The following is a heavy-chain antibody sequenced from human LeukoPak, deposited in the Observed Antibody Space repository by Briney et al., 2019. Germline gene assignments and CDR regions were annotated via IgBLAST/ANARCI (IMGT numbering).Heavy chain of an antibody. CDR2: IDEDGNEE. V-gene: IGHV3-7*01. CDR1: GFTFETYW. Sequence: GGSLRLSCEVSGFTFETYWMSWVRQAPGKGLEWVANIDEDGNEEHYVRSVKGRFTISRDNAKNLVYLQMNSLRVDDTTVYYCTRGETMDVWGKGTTVTVSS. J-gene: IGHJ6*03. CDR3: TRGETMDV. D-gene: IGHD5-24*01.